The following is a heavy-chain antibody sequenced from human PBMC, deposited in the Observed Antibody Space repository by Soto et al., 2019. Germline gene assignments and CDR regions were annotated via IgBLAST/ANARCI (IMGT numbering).Heavy chain of an antibody. CDR1: GFTFSSYA. D-gene: IGHD6-13*01. CDR3: AKDPRLYRSNSNWFDP. Sequence: GGSLRLSCAASGFTFSSYAMSWVRQAPGKGLEWVSGISGGGGITYYADSVKGRFTISRDNSKNTLYVQMNSLRAEDTAVYYCAKDPRLYRSNSNWFDPWGQGTQVTVSS. CDR2: ISGGGGIT. V-gene: IGHV3-23*01. J-gene: IGHJ5*02.